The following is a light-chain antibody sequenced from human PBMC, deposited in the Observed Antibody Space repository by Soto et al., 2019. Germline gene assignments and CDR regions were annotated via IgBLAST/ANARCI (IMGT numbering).Light chain of an antibody. J-gene: IGKJ1*01. CDR1: QRIGRN. Sequence: DIQMTQSPASLSASVGDRVTISCRGSQRIGRNLNWYQQKPGKAPKLLIFTSSSLQSGVPSRFSGSGSGTDFIFTISNLQPEDFATYFCQQSYNTPPTFGQGTKVEIK. CDR3: QQSYNTPPT. CDR2: TSS. V-gene: IGKV1-39*01.